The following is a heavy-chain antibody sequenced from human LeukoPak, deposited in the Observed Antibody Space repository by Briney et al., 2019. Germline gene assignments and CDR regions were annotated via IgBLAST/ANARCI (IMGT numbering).Heavy chain of an antibody. CDR3: ARDDLPAAAFDY. Sequence: SETLSLTCTVSGGSISSGDSYWSWIRQPPGQGLEWIGYIYVSGSTHYNPSLKSRVTISVDTSTNQFSLKPSSVTAADTAVYYCARDDLPAAAFDYWGQGTLVTVSS. CDR1: GGSISSGDSY. CDR2: IYVSGST. V-gene: IGHV4-30-4*01. D-gene: IGHD2-2*01. J-gene: IGHJ4*02.